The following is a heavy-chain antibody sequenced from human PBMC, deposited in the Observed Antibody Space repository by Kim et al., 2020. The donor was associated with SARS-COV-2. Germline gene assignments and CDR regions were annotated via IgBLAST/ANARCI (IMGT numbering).Heavy chain of an antibody. CDR2: ITPTATTV. D-gene: IGHD4-17*01. CDR3: ARKSETNSGHY. Sequence: GGSLRLSCVASGFIFSDSQMSWIRQAPGKGLEWVSLITPTATTVYYADSVKGRFAVSRDNAKNSLFLQMTSLRAEDTAVYYCARKSETNSGHYWGQGILVTVS. J-gene: IGHJ4*02. CDR1: GFIFSDSQ. V-gene: IGHV3-11*01.